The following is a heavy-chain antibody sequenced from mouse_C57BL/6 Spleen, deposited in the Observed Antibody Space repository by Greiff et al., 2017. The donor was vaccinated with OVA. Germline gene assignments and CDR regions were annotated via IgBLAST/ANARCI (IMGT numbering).Heavy chain of an antibody. J-gene: IGHJ3*01. CDR1: GYTFTSYW. CDR2: IYPGSGST. D-gene: IGHD4-1*01. V-gene: IGHV1-55*01. CDR3: ARSLANWGWFAY. Sequence: QVQLQQPGAELVKPGASVKMSCKASGYTFTSYWITWVKQRPGQGLEWIGDIYPGSGSTNYNEKFKSKATLTVDTSSSTAYVQLSSLTSEDSAVYYCARSLANWGWFAYWGQGTLVTVSP.